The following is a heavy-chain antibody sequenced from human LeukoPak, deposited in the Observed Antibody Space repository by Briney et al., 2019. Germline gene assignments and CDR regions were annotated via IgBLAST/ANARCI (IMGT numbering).Heavy chain of an antibody. J-gene: IGHJ3*02. CDR2: IYYSGST. D-gene: IGHD3-10*01. CDR3: ASPDYGSGMYAFDI. V-gene: IGHV4-39*01. CDR1: GFTFSSYS. Sequence: GSLRLSCAASGFTFSSYSMNWIRQPPGKGLECIGSIYYSGSTYYNPSLKSRVTISVDTSKNQFSLKLSSVTAADTAVYYCASPDYGSGMYAFDIWGQGTMVTVSS.